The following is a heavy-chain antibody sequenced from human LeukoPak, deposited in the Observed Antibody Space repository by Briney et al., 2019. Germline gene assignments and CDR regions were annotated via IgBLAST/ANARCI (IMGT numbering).Heavy chain of an antibody. CDR3: ARDRYYDILTGYYAPFDY. D-gene: IGHD3-9*01. CDR1: GYTFTSYG. CDR2: ISAYNGNT. Sequence: VSVKVSCKASGYTFTSYGISWVRQAPGQGLEWMGWISAYNGNTNYAQKLQGRVTMTTDTSTSTAYMELRSLRSDDTAVYYCARDRYYDILTGYYAPFDYWGQGTLVTVSS. V-gene: IGHV1-18*01. J-gene: IGHJ4*02.